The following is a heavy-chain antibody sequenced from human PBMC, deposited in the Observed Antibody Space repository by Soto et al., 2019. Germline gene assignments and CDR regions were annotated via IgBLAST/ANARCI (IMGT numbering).Heavy chain of an antibody. CDR3: ARQQAYGDYYMDV. CDR2: IYYSGST. CDR1: GGSISSYY. V-gene: IGHV4-59*08. D-gene: IGHD4-17*01. J-gene: IGHJ6*03. Sequence: SETLSLTCTVSGGSISSYYWSWIRQPPGKGLEWIGYIYYSGSTNYNPSLKSRVTISVDTSKNQFSLKLSSVTAADTAVYYCARQQAYGDYYMDVWGKGTTVTVPS.